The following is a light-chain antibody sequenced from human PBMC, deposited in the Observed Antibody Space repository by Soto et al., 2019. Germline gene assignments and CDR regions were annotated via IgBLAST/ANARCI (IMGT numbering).Light chain of an antibody. CDR1: ESISSC. V-gene: IGKV1-5*01. CDR3: QQYDTYPST. Sequence: DIQMTQSPSTLSASVGDRVTITCRASESISSCLAWYQQKPGKAPNLLIYDASNLESGVPSRFSGSSSGTEFTLTISSLQPDDFAAYYCQQYDTYPSTFGQGTKVEIK. J-gene: IGKJ1*01. CDR2: DAS.